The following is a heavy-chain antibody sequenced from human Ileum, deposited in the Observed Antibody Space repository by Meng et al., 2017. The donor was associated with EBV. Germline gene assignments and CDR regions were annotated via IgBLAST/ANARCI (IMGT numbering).Heavy chain of an antibody. CDR2: INPGSGNT. V-gene: IGHV1-3*01. CDR3: ARDGGFSVGATKYDY. CDR1: GYTFTGYA. J-gene: IGHJ4*02. D-gene: IGHD1-26*01. Sequence: VTLWQSGAEVNMPGASIKLSCKASGYTFTGYAIHWVRQAPGQRLEWMGWINPGSGNTKYSQKFQGRVTITRDTSATTVYMDLSSLRSEDTAVFYCARDGGFSVGATKYDYWGQGALVTVSS.